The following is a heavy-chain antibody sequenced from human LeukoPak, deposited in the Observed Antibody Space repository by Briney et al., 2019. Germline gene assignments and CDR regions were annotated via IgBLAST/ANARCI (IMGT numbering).Heavy chain of an antibody. CDR3: ARGNGETVSTSLNWFDP. D-gene: IGHD5/OR15-5a*01. J-gene: IGHJ5*02. Sequence: ASVKVSCKASGYTFTSYGINWVRQAPGQGLECMGWISAYHGNTKYAQKFQGTVTMTTDKSTTTAYMELRGMRYDDTAVYYCARGNGETVSTSLNWFDPWGQGTLVTVSS. CDR1: GYTFTSYG. CDR2: ISAYHGNT. V-gene: IGHV1-18*01.